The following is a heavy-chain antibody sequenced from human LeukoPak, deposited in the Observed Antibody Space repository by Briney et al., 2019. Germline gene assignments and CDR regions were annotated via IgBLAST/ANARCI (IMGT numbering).Heavy chain of an antibody. V-gene: IGHV4-38-2*02. CDR2: IYHSGST. J-gene: IGHJ4*02. Sequence: SETLSLTCTVSGYSISSGYYWGWIRQPPGKGLEWIGSIYHSGSTYYNPSLKSRVTISVDTSKNQFSLKLSSVTAADTAVYYCATVSDGKVYWGQGTLVTVSS. CDR1: GYSISSGYY. D-gene: IGHD1-26*01. CDR3: ATVSDGKVY.